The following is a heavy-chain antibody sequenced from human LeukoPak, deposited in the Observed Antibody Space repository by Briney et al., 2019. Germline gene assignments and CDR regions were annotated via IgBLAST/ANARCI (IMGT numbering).Heavy chain of an antibody. V-gene: IGHV3-21*01. J-gene: IGHJ4*02. CDR3: ARGGLYCSDTSCYTATFDY. D-gene: IGHD2-2*02. Sequence: GGSLRLSCAASGFTFSSYSMNWVRQAPGKGLEWVSSISSSSSYIYYADSVKGRFTISRDNAKNSLYLQMTSLRAEDTAVYYCARGGLYCSDTSCYTATFDYWGQGTLVTVSS. CDR1: GFTFSSYS. CDR2: ISSSSSYI.